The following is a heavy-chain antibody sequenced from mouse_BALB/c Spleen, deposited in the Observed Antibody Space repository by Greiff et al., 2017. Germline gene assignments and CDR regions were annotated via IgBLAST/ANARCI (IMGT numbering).Heavy chain of an antibody. Sequence: EVQLVESGGGLVKPGGSLKLSCAASGFTFSSYAMSWVRQTPEKRLEWVATISSGGSYTYYPDSVKGRFTISRDNAKNTLYLQMSSLRSEDTAMYYCARDDQYYFDYWGQGTTLTVSS. CDR3: ARDDQYYFDY. CDR2: ISSGGSYT. V-gene: IGHV5-9-3*01. CDR1: GFTFSSYA. J-gene: IGHJ2*01.